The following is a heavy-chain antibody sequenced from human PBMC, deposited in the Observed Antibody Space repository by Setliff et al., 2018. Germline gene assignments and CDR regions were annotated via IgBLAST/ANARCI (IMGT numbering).Heavy chain of an antibody. J-gene: IGHJ6*03. V-gene: IGHV7-4-1*04. CDR3: ARGSRFGTIVYKGDYYMDV. Sequence: ASVKVSCKASGYTFTNYAMTWMRQAPGQGLEYMGWINTNTGNPIYAQGFTGRFVFSLDTSVSMAYLQISSLKSEDTAVYYCARGSRFGTIVYKGDYYMDVWGKGTTVTVSS. CDR2: INTNTGNP. CDR1: GYTFTNYA. D-gene: IGHD3-10*01.